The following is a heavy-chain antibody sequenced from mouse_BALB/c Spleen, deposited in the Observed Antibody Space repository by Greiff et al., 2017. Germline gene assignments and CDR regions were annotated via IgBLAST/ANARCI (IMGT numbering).Heavy chain of an antibody. D-gene: IGHD1-1*01. J-gene: IGHJ4*01. CDR3: ARRGSTVYAMDY. V-gene: IGHV1-54*01. CDR2: INPGSGGT. Sequence: QVHVKQSGAELVRPGTSVKVSCKASGYAFTNYLIEWVKQRPGQGLEWIGVINPGSGGTNYNEKFKGKATLTADKSSSTAYMQLSSLTSDDSAVYFCARRGSTVYAMDYWGQGTSVTVSS. CDR1: GYAFTNYL.